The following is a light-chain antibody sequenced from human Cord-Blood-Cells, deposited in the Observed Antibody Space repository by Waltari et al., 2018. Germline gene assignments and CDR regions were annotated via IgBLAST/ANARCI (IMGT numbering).Light chain of an antibody. Sequence: DIVMTQSPDSLAVSLGERATINCKSSQSVLYSSNNKNYLAWYQQKPGQPPKLRIYWASTRESGVPDRCSGSGSGTEFTLTISSLQAEDVAVYYCQQYYSTPYTVGQGTKLEIK. V-gene: IGKV4-1*01. J-gene: IGKJ2*01. CDR1: QSVLYSSNNKNY. CDR3: QQYYSTPYT. CDR2: WAS.